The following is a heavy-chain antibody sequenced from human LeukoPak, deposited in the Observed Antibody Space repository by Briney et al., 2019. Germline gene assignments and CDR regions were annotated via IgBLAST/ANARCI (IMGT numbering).Heavy chain of an antibody. CDR1: GYTFTSYY. D-gene: IGHD2-2*01. Sequence: ASVKVSCKASGYTFTSYYMHWVRQAPGQGLEWMGIINPSGGSTSYAQKFQGRVTMTRDTSTSTVYMELSSLRSEDTAVYYCARVADIVVPLGWFDPWGQGTLVTVSS. V-gene: IGHV1-46*01. CDR3: ARVADIVVPLGWFDP. J-gene: IGHJ5*02. CDR2: INPSGGST.